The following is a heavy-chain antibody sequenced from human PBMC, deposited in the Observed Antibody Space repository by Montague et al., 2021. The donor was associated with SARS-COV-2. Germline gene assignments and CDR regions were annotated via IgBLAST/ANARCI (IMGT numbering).Heavy chain of an antibody. D-gene: IGHD3-10*01. J-gene: IGHJ4*02. CDR1: GGSFSGYY. CDR3: ASRGAGWFGSNPERFDY. CDR2: INHSGST. Sequence: SETLSLTCAVYGGSFSGYYWSWIRQPPGKGLEWIGEINHSGSTNYNPLLKSRVTISVDKSKNQFSLKLSSVTAADTAVYYCASRGAGWFGSNPERFDYWGQGTLVTVSS. V-gene: IGHV4-34*01.